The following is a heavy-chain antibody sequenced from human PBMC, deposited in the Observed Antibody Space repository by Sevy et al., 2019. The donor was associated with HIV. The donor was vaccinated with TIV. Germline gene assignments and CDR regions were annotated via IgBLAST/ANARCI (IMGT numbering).Heavy chain of an antibody. CDR3: ARDSARVIVPTAGFDS. D-gene: IGHD1-1*01. CDR2: IWYDGRTK. Sequence: GGSLRLSCSASGFTFRSFSMHWVRQAPGKGLEWVAAIWYDGRTKQCADSVKGRFTISRDNSKNMLSLEMNSLRAEDTGLYFCARDSARVIVPTAGFDSWGQGTVVTVSS. V-gene: IGHV3-33*01. CDR1: GFTFRSFS. J-gene: IGHJ5*01.